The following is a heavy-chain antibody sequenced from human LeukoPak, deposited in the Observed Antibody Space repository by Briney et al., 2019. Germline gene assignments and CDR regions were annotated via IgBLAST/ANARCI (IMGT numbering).Heavy chain of an antibody. CDR3: ARRFSNSHFDY. D-gene: IGHD6-6*01. V-gene: IGHV4-38-2*01. CDR2: IYHSGST. J-gene: IGHJ4*02. Sequence: PSETLSLTCAVSGYSISSGYYWGWIRQPAGKGLEWIGNIYHSGSTYYNPSLKSRVTISVDTSKNQFSLKLSSVTAADTAVYYCARRFSNSHFDYWGQGTLVTVSS. CDR1: GYSISSGYY.